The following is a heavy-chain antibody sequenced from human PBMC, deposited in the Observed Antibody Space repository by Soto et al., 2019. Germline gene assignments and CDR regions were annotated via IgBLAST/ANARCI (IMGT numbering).Heavy chain of an antibody. CDR1: GGSFSAYY. V-gene: IGHV4-34*01. CDR2: INHSGST. CDR3: ARGVWEYQLLYNY. D-gene: IGHD2-2*02. Sequence: QVQLQQWGAGLLKPSETLSLTCAVYGGSFSAYYWSWIRQPPGKGLEWIGEINHSGSTNYNPSLKRRVTISVDTSKNQFSLELSSVTAADTAVYYCARGVWEYQLLYNYWGQGTLVTVSS. J-gene: IGHJ4*02.